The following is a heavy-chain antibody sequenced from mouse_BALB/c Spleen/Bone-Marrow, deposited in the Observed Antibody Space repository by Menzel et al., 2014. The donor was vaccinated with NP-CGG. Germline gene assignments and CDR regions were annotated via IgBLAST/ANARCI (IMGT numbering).Heavy chain of an antibody. J-gene: IGHJ3*01. CDR1: GYTFTDYN. V-gene: IGHV1-18*01. Sequence: EVQLQQSGPELVKPGAPVKIPCKASGYTFTDYNMDWVKQSHGKSLEWIGNINPNDGDTSYNQRFRGKATLTVDKSSSTAYMELRSLTSEDTAVYYCARTGYYTLFAYWGQGTLVTVSA. CDR2: INPNDGDT. CDR3: ARTGYYTLFAY. D-gene: IGHD2-3*01.